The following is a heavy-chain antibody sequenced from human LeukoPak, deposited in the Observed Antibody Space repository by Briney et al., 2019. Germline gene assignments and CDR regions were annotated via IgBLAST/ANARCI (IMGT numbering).Heavy chain of an antibody. CDR1: GGSISSGGYY. V-gene: IGHV4-31*03. J-gene: IGHJ1*01. CDR2: IYYSGST. CDR3: ARVKEGRFQH. D-gene: IGHD3-10*01. Sequence: PSETLSLTCTVSGGSISSGGYYWSWIRQHPGKGLEWIGYIYYSGSTYYNPSLKSRVTISVDTSKHQFSLKLSSVTAADTAVYYCARVKEGRFQHWGQGTLVTVSS.